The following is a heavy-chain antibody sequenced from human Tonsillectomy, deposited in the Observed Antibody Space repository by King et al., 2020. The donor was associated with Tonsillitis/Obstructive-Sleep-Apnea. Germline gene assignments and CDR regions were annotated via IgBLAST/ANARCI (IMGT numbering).Heavy chain of an antibody. D-gene: IGHD3-22*01. CDR2: ISAYNGDT. V-gene: IGHV1-18*01. CDR1: GYTFTTYG. CDR3: ARDSMSHYFDSSTYYTFDY. J-gene: IGHJ4*02. Sequence: QVQLVQSGAEVKKPGASVKVSCKASGYTFTTYGISWVRQAPGQGLEWMGWISAYNGDTNYAQNLQGRVTMTTDTSTSTAYMELRSLRSDDTAVYYCARDSMSHYFDSSTYYTFDYWGQGTLVTVSS.